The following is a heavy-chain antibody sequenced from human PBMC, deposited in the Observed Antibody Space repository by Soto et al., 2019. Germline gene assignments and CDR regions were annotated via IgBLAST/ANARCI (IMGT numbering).Heavy chain of an antibody. CDR1: GFTFSSYG. CDR3: AKDLGYYDSSGSMERGAVDI. J-gene: IGHJ3*02. D-gene: IGHD3-22*01. V-gene: IGHV3-30*18. Sequence: QVQLVESGGGVVQPGRSLRLSCAASGFTFSSYGMHWVRQAPGKGLEWVAVISYDGSNKYYADSVKGRFTISRDNSKNTLYLQMNSLRAEDTAVYYCAKDLGYYDSSGSMERGAVDIWGQGTMVTVSS. CDR2: ISYDGSNK.